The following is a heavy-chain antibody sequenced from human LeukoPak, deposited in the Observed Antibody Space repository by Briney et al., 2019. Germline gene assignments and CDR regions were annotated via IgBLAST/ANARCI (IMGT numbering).Heavy chain of an antibody. CDR3: ARTFYDFWSGPRIDY. CDR2: IDWDDDK. Sequence: SGPALVKPTQTLTLTCTFSGFSLSTSGMCASWIRQPPGKALEWLARIDWDDDKYYSTSPKTRLTISKDTSKNQVVLTMTNMDPVDTATYYCARTFYDFWSGPRIDYWGQGTLVTVSS. V-gene: IGHV2-70*11. J-gene: IGHJ4*02. CDR1: GFSLSTSGMC. D-gene: IGHD3-3*01.